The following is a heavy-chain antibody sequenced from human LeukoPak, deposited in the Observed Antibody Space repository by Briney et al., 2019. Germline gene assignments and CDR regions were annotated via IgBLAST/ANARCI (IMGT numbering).Heavy chain of an antibody. CDR3: ARESTMVRGVPIDY. Sequence: GRSLRLSCAASGFTFSSYGMHWVRQAPGKGLKWVAVIWYDGSNKYYADSVKGRFTISRDNSKNTLYLQMNSLRAEDTAVYYCARESTMVRGVPIDYWGQGTLVTVSS. CDR1: GFTFSSYG. J-gene: IGHJ4*02. D-gene: IGHD3-10*01. CDR2: IWYDGSNK. V-gene: IGHV3-33*01.